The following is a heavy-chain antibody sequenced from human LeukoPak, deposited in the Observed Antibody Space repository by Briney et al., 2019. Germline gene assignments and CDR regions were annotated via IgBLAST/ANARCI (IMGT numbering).Heavy chain of an antibody. CDR3: ARGGIQLWFYYYYYMDV. D-gene: IGHD5-18*01. V-gene: IGHV3-74*01. CDR2: INTDGSST. CDR1: GFTFSSYW. J-gene: IGHJ6*03. Sequence: GGSLRLSCAAPGFTFSSYWMHWVRQAPGKGLVWVSRINTDGSSTSYADSVKGRFTISRDNAKNTLYLQMNSLRAEDTAVYYCARGGIQLWFYYYYYMDVWGKGTTVTVSS.